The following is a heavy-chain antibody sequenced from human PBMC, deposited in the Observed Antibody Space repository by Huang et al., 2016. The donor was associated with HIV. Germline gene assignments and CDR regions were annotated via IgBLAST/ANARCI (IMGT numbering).Heavy chain of an antibody. CDR1: GYTFTDSN. J-gene: IGHJ4*02. Sequence: QVQLVQSGAEVKNPGASVRVSCKASGYTFTDSNIQWVRQAPGQGLEGMGWINPKRGGTIYAQRFQGRITMTRDTTISTVHMDLRRIQSDDTAVYFCARDWSFGSSTSPADWGQGTLVTVSS. CDR2: INPKRGGT. V-gene: IGHV1-2*02. CDR3: ARDWSFGSSTSPAD. D-gene: IGHD6-6*01.